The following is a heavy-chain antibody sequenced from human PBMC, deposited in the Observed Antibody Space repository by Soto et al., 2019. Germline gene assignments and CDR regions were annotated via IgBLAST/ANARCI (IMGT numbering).Heavy chain of an antibody. J-gene: IGHJ4*02. CDR1: EQTITGHY. CDR3: ASVPVSYTYTDYREH. V-gene: IGHV1-2*02. CDR2: INPKGNGK. Sequence: QVPMVQSGPEVKKPGASVKISCKASEQTITGHYIHWVRQAPGQGLEWMGWINPKGNGKNYAQHFQGRVTVTRDTSINTCYMELRTLTSDDTAVYYCASVPVSYTYTDYREHWGQGTLVTVSS. D-gene: IGHD3-16*01.